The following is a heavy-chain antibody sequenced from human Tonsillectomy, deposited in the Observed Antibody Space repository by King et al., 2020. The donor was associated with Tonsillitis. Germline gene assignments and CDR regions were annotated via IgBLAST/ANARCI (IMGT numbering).Heavy chain of an antibody. J-gene: IGHJ4*02. CDR1: GGSITSYY. CDR3: ARHVQSPSGKYYEDY. D-gene: IGHD3-22*01. CDR2: IYYTGTT. Sequence: QLQLQESGPGLVEPSETLSLTCSVSGGSITSYYWSWIRQPPGKGLEWIGYIYYTGTTAYSPSLKSRLTISVATTKDQFSLKLNSWTAADTTGNYCARHVQSPSGKYYEDYWGQGILVTVSS. V-gene: IGHV4-59*08.